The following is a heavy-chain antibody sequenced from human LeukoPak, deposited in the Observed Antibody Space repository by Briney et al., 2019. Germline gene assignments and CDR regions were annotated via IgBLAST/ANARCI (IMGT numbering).Heavy chain of an antibody. CDR2: ISAYNGNT. V-gene: IGHV1-18*01. D-gene: IGHD4-23*01. CDR1: GYTFTSYG. J-gene: IGHJ3*02. CDR3: ARLTSRSVTSHDAFDI. Sequence: ASVKVSCKASGYTFTSYGISWVRQAPGQGLEWMGWISAYNGNTNYAQKLQGRVTMTTDTSTSTAYMELRSLGSDDTAVYYCARLTSRSVTSHDAFDIWGQGTMVTVSS.